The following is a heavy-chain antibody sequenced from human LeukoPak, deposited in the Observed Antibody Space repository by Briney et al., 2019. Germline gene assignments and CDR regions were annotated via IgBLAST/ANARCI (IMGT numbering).Heavy chain of an antibody. D-gene: IGHD2-2*01. V-gene: IGHV4-4*07. CDR2: IYTSGST. Sequence: PSETLSLTCTVSGGSISSYYWSWIRQPAGKGLEWIGRIYTSGSTNYNPSLKSRVTMPVDTSKNQFSLKLSSVTAADTAVYYCAGETDIVVVPALWGQGTLVTVSS. CDR3: AGETDIVVVPAL. CDR1: GGSISSYY. J-gene: IGHJ4*02.